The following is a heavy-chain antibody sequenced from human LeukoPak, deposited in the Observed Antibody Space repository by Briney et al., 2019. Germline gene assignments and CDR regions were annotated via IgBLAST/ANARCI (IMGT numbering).Heavy chain of an antibody. Sequence: GGSLRLSCAASGFTFSSYGMHWVRQAPGKGLEWVAVIWYDGSNKYYADSVKGRFTISRDNSKNTLYLQMNSLRAEDTAVYYCARDLHSSRGDAFDYWGQGTLVTVSS. CDR3: ARDLHSSRGDAFDY. CDR2: IWYDGSNK. CDR1: GFTFSSYG. V-gene: IGHV3-33*01. D-gene: IGHD6-13*01. J-gene: IGHJ4*02.